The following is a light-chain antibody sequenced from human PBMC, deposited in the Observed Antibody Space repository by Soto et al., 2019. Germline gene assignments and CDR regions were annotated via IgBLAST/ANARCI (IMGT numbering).Light chain of an antibody. CDR1: SRDLVSYYY. CDR3: ISYRGSNTSYV. V-gene: IGLV2-14*03. J-gene: IGLJ1*01. Sequence: LTQPASVSWSPGQSITISCTGTSRDLVSYYYVAWYQQFPGKTPKLIIYDVRNRPSCVSFRFSGSKSGNTASLTISGLQADDEADYYCISYRGSNTSYVFGTGTKVTVL. CDR2: DVR.